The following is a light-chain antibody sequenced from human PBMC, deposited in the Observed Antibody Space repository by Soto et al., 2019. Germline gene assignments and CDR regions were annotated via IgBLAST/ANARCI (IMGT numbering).Light chain of an antibody. CDR3: QNYNSGPRT. J-gene: IGKJ1*01. CDR1: QGIGDY. Sequence: DIQMTQSPSCLSASVGDRVTITCRASQGIGDYLAWYQQKPGKAPKILIYGASTLQSGVSSRFSGSGSETDFTLTISSLQPEDVATYYCQNYNSGPRTFGQGTTVDIK. CDR2: GAS. V-gene: IGKV1-27*01.